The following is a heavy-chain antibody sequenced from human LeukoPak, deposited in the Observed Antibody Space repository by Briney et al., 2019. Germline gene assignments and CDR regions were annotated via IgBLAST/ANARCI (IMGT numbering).Heavy chain of an antibody. CDR3: ARETYYGSGSYYKPFDY. V-gene: IGHV3-11*04. CDR2: ISGSGSNT. Sequence: GGSLRLSCAASGFTFSDYYMSWIRQAPGKGLELISYISGSGSNTKYADSVKGRFTISRDNAQNALYLQMNSLRAEDTAVYYCARETYYGSGSYYKPFDYWGQGTLVTVSS. J-gene: IGHJ4*02. CDR1: GFTFSDYY. D-gene: IGHD3-10*01.